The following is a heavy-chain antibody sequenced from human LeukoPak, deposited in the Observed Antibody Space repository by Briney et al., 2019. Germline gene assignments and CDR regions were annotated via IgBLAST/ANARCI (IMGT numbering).Heavy chain of an antibody. D-gene: IGHD3-16*02. CDR1: GGSFSGYY. CDR2: INHSGST. Sequence: SETLSLTCAVYGGSFSGYYWSWIRQPPGKGLEWIGEINHSGSTNYNPSLKSRVTISVDTSKNQFSLKLSSVTAADTAVYYCARLFSGLGELSLAFDYWGQGTLVTVSS. J-gene: IGHJ4*02. CDR3: ARLFSGLGELSLAFDY. V-gene: IGHV4-34*01.